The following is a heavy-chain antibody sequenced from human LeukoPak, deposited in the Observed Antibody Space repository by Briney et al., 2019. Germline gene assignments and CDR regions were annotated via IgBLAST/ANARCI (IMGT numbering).Heavy chain of an antibody. CDR2: MYTSGST. J-gene: IGHJ4*02. D-gene: IGHD2-2*01. CDR3: ARRGYCRSTSCWCFDY. V-gene: IGHV4-61*02. CDR1: GDSVNSPLYY. Sequence: SETLSLTCTVSGDSVNSPLYYWSWIRQPAGKGLEWIGRMYTSGSTNYNPSLKRRATISVDTSKNQFSLKLSSVTAADTAVYYCARRGYCRSTSCWCFDYWGQGTLVTVSS.